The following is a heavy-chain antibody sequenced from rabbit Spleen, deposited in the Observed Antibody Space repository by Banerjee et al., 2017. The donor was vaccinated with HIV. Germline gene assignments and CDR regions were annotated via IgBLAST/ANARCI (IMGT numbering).Heavy chain of an antibody. D-gene: IGHD1-1*01. CDR1: GFSFSNKAV. CDR3: ARDLPGVIGWNFGL. J-gene: IGHJ4*01. Sequence: QEQLVESGGGLVQPGGSLKLSCTASGFSFSNKAVMCWVRQAPGKGLEWIACINAITGKAVYASWAKGRFTFSKTSSTTVTLQMTSLTAADTATYFCARDLPGVIGWNFGLWGPGTLVTVS. V-gene: IGHV1S45*01. CDR2: INAITGKA.